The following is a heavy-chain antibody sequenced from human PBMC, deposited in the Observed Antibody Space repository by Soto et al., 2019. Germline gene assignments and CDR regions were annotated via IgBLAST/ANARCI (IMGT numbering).Heavy chain of an antibody. Sequence: QVQLVQSGAEVKKPGSSVKVSCKASGGTFSSYAISWVRQAPGQGLEWMGGIIPIFGTANYAQKFQGRVTITADESTSTAYMERSSLRSEDTAVYYCARSGYSYGFMNFDYWGQGTLVTVSS. CDR3: ARSGYSYGFMNFDY. D-gene: IGHD5-18*01. V-gene: IGHV1-69*12. J-gene: IGHJ4*02. CDR2: IIPIFGTA. CDR1: GGTFSSYA.